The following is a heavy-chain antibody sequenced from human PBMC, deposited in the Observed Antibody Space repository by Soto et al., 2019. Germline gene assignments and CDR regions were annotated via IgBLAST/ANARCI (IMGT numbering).Heavy chain of an antibody. CDR3: ARGHRLLWFGELLPRGNWFDP. V-gene: IGHV4-34*01. CDR2: INHSGST. Sequence: SETLSLTCAVYGGSFSGYYWSWIRQPPGKGLEWIGEINHSGSTNYNPSLKSRVTISVDTSKNQFSLKLSSVTAADTAVYYCARGHRLLWFGELLPRGNWFDPWGQGTLVTVSS. D-gene: IGHD3-10*01. CDR1: GGSFSGYY. J-gene: IGHJ5*02.